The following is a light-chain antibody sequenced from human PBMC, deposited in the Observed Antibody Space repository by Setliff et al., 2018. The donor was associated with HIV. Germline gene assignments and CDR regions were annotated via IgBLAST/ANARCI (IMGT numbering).Light chain of an antibody. J-gene: IGLJ2*01. CDR3: SSYTISSSLV. Sequence: QSALTQPASVSGSPGQSITISCTGTSSDVGGYNYVSWYQQHPDNAPKLMIYDVSKRPSGVSNRFSGSKSANTASLTISGLQAEDGADYYCSSYTISSSLVVGGGTKVTVL. V-gene: IGLV2-14*01. CDR2: DVS. CDR1: SSDVGGYNY.